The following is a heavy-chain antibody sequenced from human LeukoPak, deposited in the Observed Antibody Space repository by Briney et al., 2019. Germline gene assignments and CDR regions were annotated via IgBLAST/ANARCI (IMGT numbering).Heavy chain of an antibody. CDR1: GYSFTTYW. D-gene: IGHD2-2*01. J-gene: IGHJ4*02. Sequence: GESLKNSCKASGYSFTTYWSGWVRQMPGKGLEWMGIIYPGDSDTRYSPSFEGQVTISADKSITTAYLQWSSLKASDTAMYYCVRMGGPAATKSFFDYWGQGALVTVSS. CDR3: VRMGGPAATKSFFDY. CDR2: IYPGDSDT. V-gene: IGHV5-51*01.